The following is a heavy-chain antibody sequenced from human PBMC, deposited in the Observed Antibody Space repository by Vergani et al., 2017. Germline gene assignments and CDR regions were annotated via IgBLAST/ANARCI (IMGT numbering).Heavy chain of an antibody. CDR1: GGSISSYY. D-gene: IGHD3-16*01. CDR2: IYYSGST. Sequence: QVQLQESGPGLVKPSETLSLTCTVSGGSISSYYWSWIRQPPGKGLEWIGYIYYSGSTNYNPSLKSRVTISVDTSTNQFSLKLSSVTAADTAVYYCARTFGLYYGRDVWGQGTTVTVSS. CDR3: ARTFGLYYGRDV. V-gene: IGHV4-59*01. J-gene: IGHJ6*02.